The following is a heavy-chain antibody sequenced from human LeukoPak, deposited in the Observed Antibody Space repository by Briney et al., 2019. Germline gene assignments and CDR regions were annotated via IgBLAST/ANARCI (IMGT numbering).Heavy chain of an antibody. J-gene: IGHJ4*02. D-gene: IGHD5-18*01. V-gene: IGHV1-8*01. Sequence: APVKVSFKASGYTFPSYDINWVRQATGQGLEWMGWMNPNSGNTGYAQKFQGRVTMTRNTSISTAYMELSSLRSEDTAVYYCARGTVDTAMDGYWGQGTLVTVSS. CDR2: MNPNSGNT. CDR1: GYTFPSYD. CDR3: ARGTVDTAMDGY.